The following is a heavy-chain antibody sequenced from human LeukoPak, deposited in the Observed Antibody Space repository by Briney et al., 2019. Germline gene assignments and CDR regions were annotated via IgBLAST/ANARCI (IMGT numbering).Heavy chain of an antibody. V-gene: IGHV1-46*01. CDR1: GYTFTSYY. CDR2: INPSGGST. D-gene: IGHD2-2*01. CDR3: ARGAYCSSTSCYLRRSRFDP. J-gene: IGHJ5*02. Sequence: GASVKVSCKASGYTFTSYYMHWVRQAPGQGLEWMGIINPSGGSTSYAQKFQGRVTMTRDTSTSTVYMELSSLRSEDTAVYYCARGAYCSSTSCYLRRSRFDPWGQGTLVTVSS.